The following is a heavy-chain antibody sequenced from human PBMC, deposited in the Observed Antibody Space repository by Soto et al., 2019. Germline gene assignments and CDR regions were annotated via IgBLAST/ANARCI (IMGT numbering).Heavy chain of an antibody. CDR2: INHXXXX. Sequence: TSETLSLTCAVYGGSFSGYYWSWLRQPPGKGPEWIGEINHXXXXXXXXXXXXXXXXXVDTSKNQFSLKLNSVSAADTAVYYCARTGGMDVWSQGATVTVSS. CDR3: ARTGGMDV. CDR1: GGSFSGYY. V-gene: IGHV4-34*01. J-gene: IGHJ6*02.